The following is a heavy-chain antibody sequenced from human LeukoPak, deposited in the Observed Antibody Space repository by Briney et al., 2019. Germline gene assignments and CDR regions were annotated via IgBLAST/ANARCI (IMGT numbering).Heavy chain of an antibody. D-gene: IGHD3-22*01. J-gene: IGHJ4*02. CDR1: GYTFTSYG. V-gene: IGHV1-18*01. Sequence: ASVKVSCKASGYTFTSYGISWVRQAPGQGLEWMGWISAYNGNTNYAQKLQGRVTMTTDTSTSTAYMELRSLRSDDTAVYYCAQYYYDSSGYYYVNYWGQGTLVTVSS. CDR2: ISAYNGNT. CDR3: AQYYYDSSGYYYVNY.